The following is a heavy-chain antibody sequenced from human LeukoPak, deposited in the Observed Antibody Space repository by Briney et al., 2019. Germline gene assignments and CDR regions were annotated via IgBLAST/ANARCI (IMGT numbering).Heavy chain of an antibody. Sequence: PGRSLRLSCAASGFTFSSYAMHWVRQAPGKGLEWVAVISYDGSNKYYADSVKGRFTISRDNSKNTLYLQMNSLRAEDTAVYYCARSVQQLAYYFDYWGRGTLVTVSS. D-gene: IGHD6-13*01. J-gene: IGHJ4*02. CDR2: ISYDGSNK. V-gene: IGHV3-30-3*01. CDR1: GFTFSSYA. CDR3: ARSVQQLAYYFDY.